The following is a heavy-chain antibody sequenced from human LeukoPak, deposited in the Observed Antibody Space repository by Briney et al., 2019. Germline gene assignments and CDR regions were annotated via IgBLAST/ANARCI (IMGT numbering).Heavy chain of an antibody. CDR2: IWYDGSNK. CDR3: AKGSLVGATTPFDY. V-gene: IGHV3-33*06. D-gene: IGHD1-26*01. J-gene: IGHJ4*02. CDR1: GFTLSSYG. Sequence: PGGSLRLSCAASGFTLSSYGMHWVRQAPGKGLEWVAVIWYDGSNKYYADSVKGRFTISRDNSKNTPYLQMNSLRAEDTAVYYCAKGSLVGATTPFDYWGQGTLVTVSS.